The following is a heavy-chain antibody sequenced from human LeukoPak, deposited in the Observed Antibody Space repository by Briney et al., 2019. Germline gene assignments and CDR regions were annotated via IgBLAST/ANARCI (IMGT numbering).Heavy chain of an antibody. CDR3: ARGPIVGAKGEAFDI. D-gene: IGHD1-26*01. Sequence: GGSLRLSCAASGFTVGSNSMTGVRQAPGKGLEWVSLIYSGGSTYYADSVKGRFTISRDNSKNTLYLQMNSLRAEDTAVYYCARGPIVGAKGEAFDIWGQGTMVTVSS. CDR1: GFTVGSNS. V-gene: IGHV3-53*01. CDR2: IYSGGST. J-gene: IGHJ3*02.